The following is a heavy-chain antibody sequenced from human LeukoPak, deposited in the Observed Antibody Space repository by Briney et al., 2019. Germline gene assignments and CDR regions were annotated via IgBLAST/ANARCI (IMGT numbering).Heavy chain of an antibody. V-gene: IGHV1-46*01. CDR1: GYTFTSYY. CDR3: ARDAYYYDSSGYYSGWFDP. J-gene: IGHJ5*02. Sequence: GASVKVSCKASGYTFTSYYMHWVRQAPGQGLEWMGIINPSGGSTSYAQKFQGRATMTRDTSTSTVYMELSSLRSEDTAVYYCARDAYYYDSSGYYSGWFDPWGQGTLVTVSS. D-gene: IGHD3-22*01. CDR2: INPSGGST.